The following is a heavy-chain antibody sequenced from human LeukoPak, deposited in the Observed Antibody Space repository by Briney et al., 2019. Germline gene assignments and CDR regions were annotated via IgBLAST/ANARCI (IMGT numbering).Heavy chain of an antibody. Sequence: SETLSLTCVVSGGSISGYHWSWIRQAPGKGLEWIGYIYYKGTTNYNPSLKSRVTISLDTSKSQFSLKLSSVTAADTAVYYCARLVAVTGTVDWFDPWGQGTVVTVSS. CDR3: ARLVAVTGTVDWFDP. V-gene: IGHV4-59*08. CDR1: GGSISGYH. D-gene: IGHD2-21*02. CDR2: IYYKGTT. J-gene: IGHJ5*02.